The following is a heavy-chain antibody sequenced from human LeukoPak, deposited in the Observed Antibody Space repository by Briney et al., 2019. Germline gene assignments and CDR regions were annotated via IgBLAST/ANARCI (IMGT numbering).Heavy chain of an antibody. D-gene: IGHD2-2*01. CDR1: GFTFSNSW. Sequence: GSLRLSCAASGFTFSNSWMQWVRQVPGKGLVWVSRINTDGTSTSYADSVRGRFIISRDNAKNTLYLQMNSLRAEDTAVYYCARPQQGGTTRSHGLDVWGHGTTVTVSS. CDR3: ARPQQGGTTRSHGLDV. J-gene: IGHJ6*02. V-gene: IGHV3-74*01. CDR2: INTDGTST.